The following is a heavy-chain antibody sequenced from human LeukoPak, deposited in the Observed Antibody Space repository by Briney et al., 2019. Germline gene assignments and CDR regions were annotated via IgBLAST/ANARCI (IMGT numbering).Heavy chain of an antibody. J-gene: IGHJ5*02. D-gene: IGHD5-18*01. V-gene: IGHV4-34*01. Sequence: SETLSLTCAVYGGSFSGYYWSWIRQPPGKGLEWIGEINHSGSTNYNPSLKSRVTISVDTSKNQFSLKLSSVTAADTAMYYCARAFPHRRLMDTTMNQHWFDPWGQGTLVTVSS. CDR3: ARAFPHRRLMDTTMNQHWFDP. CDR2: INHSGST. CDR1: GGSFSGYY.